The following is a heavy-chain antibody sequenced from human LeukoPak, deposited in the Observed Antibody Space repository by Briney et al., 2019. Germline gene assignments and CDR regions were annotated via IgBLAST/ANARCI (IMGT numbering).Heavy chain of an antibody. J-gene: IGHJ4*02. CDR2: IYNSGTT. CDR3: ASDGGRSNLAVL. CDR1: GGSIGSYY. Sequence: SETLSLTSTVSGGSIGSYYWSWMRQFAGNGLEWIGRIYNSGTTHYNPSLKSRVTISVDTSKNQISLKLTSVTAADTAVYYCASDGGRSNLAVLWGQGTLVTVSS. V-gene: IGHV4-4*07. D-gene: IGHD6-19*01.